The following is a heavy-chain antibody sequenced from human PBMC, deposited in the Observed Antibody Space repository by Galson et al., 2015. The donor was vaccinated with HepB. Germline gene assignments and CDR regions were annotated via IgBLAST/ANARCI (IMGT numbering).Heavy chain of an antibody. CDR3: AISGYYGWGELAS. CDR1: VYSFTNYW. J-gene: IGHJ4*02. V-gene: IGHV5-51*01. CDR2: IYPGDSDA. Sequence: QSGAEVKKPGESLKISCKGSVYSFTNYWIGWVRQMPGKGLEWMGIIYPGDSDARYSPSFQGQVTISADKSISTAYLQSSSLRASDTAMYYCAISGYYGWGELASWGQGTLVTVSS. D-gene: IGHD3-10*01.